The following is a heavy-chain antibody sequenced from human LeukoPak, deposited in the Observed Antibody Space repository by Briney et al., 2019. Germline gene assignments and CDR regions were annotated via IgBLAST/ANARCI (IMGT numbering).Heavy chain of an antibody. CDR1: GFTFDDYT. J-gene: IGHJ4*02. D-gene: IGHD3-22*01. V-gene: IGHV3-48*03. CDR2: ISRGGRTL. CDR3: ARVAMIVAKPYDN. Sequence: GGSLRLSCAASGFTFDDYTMHWVRQAPGKGLDWVAYISRGGRTLDYADSVKGRFTISRDSAKNALYLQMNSLRAEDTAVYYCARVAMIVAKPYDNWGQGTLVTVSS.